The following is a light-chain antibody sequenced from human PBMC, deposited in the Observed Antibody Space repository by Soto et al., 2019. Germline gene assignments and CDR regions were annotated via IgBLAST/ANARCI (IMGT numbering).Light chain of an antibody. CDR2: DLS. J-gene: IGLJ1*01. CDR3: TSYTSSSTFV. CDR1: SSDVGGYHY. V-gene: IGLV2-14*03. Sequence: QSALTQPASVSGSPVQSITISCTGTSSDVGGYHYVSWYQQLPGKAPKLMIYDLSNRPSGVSHRFSGSKSGNTASLTISGLQAEDEADYYCTSYTSSSTFVFGTATKLTVL.